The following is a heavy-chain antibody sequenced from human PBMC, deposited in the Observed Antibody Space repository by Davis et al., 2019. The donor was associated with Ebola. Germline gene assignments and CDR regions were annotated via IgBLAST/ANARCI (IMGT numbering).Heavy chain of an antibody. CDR3: ARRVEMTLGGSYNWFDS. Sequence: PGGSLRLSCTASGASLNSYYWNWIRQSPEKGLEWIGYISPSGSTIYNPSLKSRVTMSVDMSKNQFSLSLSSVTAADTAVYYCARRVEMTLGGSYNWFDSWGQGTLVAVSS. CDR1: GASLNSYY. J-gene: IGHJ5*01. D-gene: IGHD1-26*01. CDR2: ISPSGST. V-gene: IGHV4-59*01.